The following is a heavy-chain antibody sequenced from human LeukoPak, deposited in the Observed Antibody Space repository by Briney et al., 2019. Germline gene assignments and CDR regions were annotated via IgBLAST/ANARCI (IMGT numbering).Heavy chain of an antibody. D-gene: IGHD4-17*01. J-gene: IGHJ4*02. CDR2: IKQDGSEK. CDR1: GFTFSDFW. CDR3: ARDVYDYGSWDY. Sequence: GGSLRLSCAASGFTFSDFWMTWARQAPGKGLEWVANIKQDGSEKYYVDSVRGRFTISRDNAKNSLYLQMNSLRAEDTAVYYCARDVYDYGSWDYWGQGTLVTVSS. V-gene: IGHV3-7*01.